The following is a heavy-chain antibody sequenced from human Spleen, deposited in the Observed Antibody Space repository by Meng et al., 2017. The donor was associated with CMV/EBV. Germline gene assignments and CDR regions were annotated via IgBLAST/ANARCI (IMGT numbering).Heavy chain of an antibody. J-gene: IGHJ4*02. CDR2: ISGGGTT. V-gene: IGHV3-53*01. CDR1: GLTVIGNY. Sequence: GGSLRLSCAASGLTVIGNYMSWVRQTPGKGLEWVSVISGGGTTYYADSVKGRCAISRDNSKKTVYLQMDSLRAEDTAVYYCARTPTIFGVVNKYYFDHWGLGTLVTVSS. D-gene: IGHD3-3*01. CDR3: ARTPTIFGVVNKYYFDH.